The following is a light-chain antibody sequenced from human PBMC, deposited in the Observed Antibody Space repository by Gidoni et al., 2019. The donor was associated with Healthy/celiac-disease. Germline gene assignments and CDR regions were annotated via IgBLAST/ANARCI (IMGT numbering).Light chain of an antibody. CDR2: AAS. CDR1: QSISSY. CDR3: QQSYSTLFT. Sequence: DIQMTQSPSSLSASVGDRVTITCRASQSISSYLNWYQQKPGKAPKLLIYAASSLQSGVPSRFSGSGSGTDFTLTISSLQPEDFATYYWQQSYSTLFTFXPXTKVDIK. J-gene: IGKJ3*01. V-gene: IGKV1-39*01.